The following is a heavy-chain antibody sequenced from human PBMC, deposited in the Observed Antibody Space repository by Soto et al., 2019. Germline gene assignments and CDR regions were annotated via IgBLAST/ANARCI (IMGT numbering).Heavy chain of an antibody. CDR3: ASSSSLNWFDP. J-gene: IGHJ5*02. V-gene: IGHV4-30-2*01. CDR1: GGSISSGGYS. Sequence: SETLSLTCAVSGGSISSGGYSWSWIRQPPGKGLEWIGYIYHSGSTYYNPSLKSRVTISVDRSKNQFSLKLSSVTAADTAVYYCASSSSLNWFDPWGQGTLVTVS. CDR2: IYHSGST. D-gene: IGHD6-13*01.